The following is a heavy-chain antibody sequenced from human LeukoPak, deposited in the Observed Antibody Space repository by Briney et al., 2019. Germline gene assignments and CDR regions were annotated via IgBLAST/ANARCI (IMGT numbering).Heavy chain of an antibody. Sequence: GASLRLSWAASGFTLSSYGMHWVRQAPGRGREGVAVISYDGNHKYYAASVKGRFTISRDNSKNTLYLQMNSLRAEDTAVYYCARDGPQLVPAVPSGYWGQGTLVTVSS. J-gene: IGHJ4*02. CDR2: ISYDGNHK. CDR3: ARDGPQLVPAVPSGY. V-gene: IGHV3-30-3*01. D-gene: IGHD2-2*01. CDR1: GFTLSSYG.